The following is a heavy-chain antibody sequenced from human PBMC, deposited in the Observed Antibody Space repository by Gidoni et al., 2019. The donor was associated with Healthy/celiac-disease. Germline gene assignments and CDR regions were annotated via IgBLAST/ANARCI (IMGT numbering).Heavy chain of an antibody. CDR1: GGTFSSYA. CDR3: AVGLYCSSTSCLTHNWNYYYYYMDV. CDR2: IIPIFGTA. V-gene: IGHV1-69*01. D-gene: IGHD2-2*01. Sequence: QVQLVQSGAEVKKPGSSVKVSCKASGGTFSSYAISWVRQAPGQGLEWMGGIIPIFGTANYAQKFQGRVTITADESTSTAYMELSSLRSEDTAVYYCAVGLYCSSTSCLTHNWNYYYYYMDVWGKGTTVTVSS. J-gene: IGHJ6*03.